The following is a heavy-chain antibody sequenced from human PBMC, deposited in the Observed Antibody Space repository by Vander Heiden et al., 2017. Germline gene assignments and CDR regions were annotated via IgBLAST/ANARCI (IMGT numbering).Heavy chain of an antibody. J-gene: IGHJ4*02. CDR3: TREIKTMVRGLTFDS. V-gene: IGHV1-69-2*01. CDR2: FDPEDGET. D-gene: IGHD3-10*01. Sequence: EVQLVQSGAEVKKPGTTVQISCKVSGYSFTDYYIHWVQQAPGKGLEWMGLFDPEDGETMYAEKFQGRVTMSADTSRDTAYMELTSLRSEDTAIFYCTREIKTMVRGLTFDSWGQGTLVTVSS. CDR1: GYSFTDYY.